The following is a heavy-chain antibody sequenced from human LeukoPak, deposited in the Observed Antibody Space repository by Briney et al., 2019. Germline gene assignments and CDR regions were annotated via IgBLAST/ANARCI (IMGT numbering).Heavy chain of an antibody. CDR1: GFTFSSYA. V-gene: IGHV3-30*04. CDR2: ISYDGSNK. CDR3: AADRLGISWFDP. D-gene: IGHD6-13*01. J-gene: IGHJ5*02. Sequence: GGSLRLSCAASGFTFSSYAMHWVRQAPGKGLEWVAVISYDGSNKYYADSVKGRFTISRDNSKNTLYLQMNSLRSEDTAVYYCAADRLGISWFDPWGQGTLVTVSS.